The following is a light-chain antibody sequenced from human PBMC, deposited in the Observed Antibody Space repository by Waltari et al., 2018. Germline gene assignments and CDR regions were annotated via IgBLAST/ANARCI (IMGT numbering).Light chain of an antibody. Sequence: DIQMTQSPSSLSGYVGDRVSITCRSSQNITSYLNWYQQKPGKAPKLLIYGASSLQSGVPSRFSGSGSGTDFTLTISSLQPEDFATYYCQQSYSTPRTFGQGTKVEIK. J-gene: IGKJ1*01. V-gene: IGKV1-39*01. CDR1: QNITSY. CDR2: GAS. CDR3: QQSYSTPRT.